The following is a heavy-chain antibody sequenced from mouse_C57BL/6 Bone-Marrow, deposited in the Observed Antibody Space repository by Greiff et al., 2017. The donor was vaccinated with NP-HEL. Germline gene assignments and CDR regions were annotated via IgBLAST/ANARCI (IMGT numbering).Heavy chain of an antibody. D-gene: IGHD1-1*01. V-gene: IGHV1-69*01. J-gene: IGHJ4*01. CDR2: IDPSDSYT. Sequence: QVQLQQPGAELVMPGASVKLSCKASGYTFTSYWMHWVKQRPGQGLEWIGEIDPSDSYTNYNQKFKGKSTLTVDKSSSTAYMQLSSLTSEDSAVYYGARQGVVAHYAMDYWGQGTSVTVSS. CDR3: ARQGVVAHYAMDY. CDR1: GYTFTSYW.